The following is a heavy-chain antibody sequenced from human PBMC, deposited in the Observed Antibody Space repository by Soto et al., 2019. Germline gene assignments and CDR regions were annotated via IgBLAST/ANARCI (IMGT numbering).Heavy chain of an antibody. CDR3: ARSSIVVVPAAMLYYYYGMDV. D-gene: IGHD2-2*01. CDR1: GFTFSSYV. Sequence: PGGSRRLSCAAFGFTFSSYVMHGGRQAPGKGLEWVAVIWYDGSNKYYADSVKGRFTISRDNSKNTLYLQMNSLRAEDTAVYYCARSSIVVVPAAMLYYYYGMDVWGQGTTVTVSS. CDR2: IWYDGSNK. J-gene: IGHJ6*02. V-gene: IGHV3-33*01.